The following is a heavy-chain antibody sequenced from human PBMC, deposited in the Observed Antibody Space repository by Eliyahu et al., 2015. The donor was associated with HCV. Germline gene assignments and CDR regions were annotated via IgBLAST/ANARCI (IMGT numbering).Heavy chain of an antibody. V-gene: IGHV4-34*01. CDR1: GGFFSGYY. D-gene: IGHD4-23*01. J-gene: IGHJ4*02. CDR3: ARGGVTPYYFDY. Sequence: QVQLQQWGAGLLKPSETLSLTCAVYGGFFSGYYWSWIRQPPGKGLEWIGEINHSGSTNYNPSLKSRVTISVDTSKNQFSLKLSSVTAADTAVYYCARGGVTPYYFDYWGQRTLVTVSS. CDR2: INHSGST.